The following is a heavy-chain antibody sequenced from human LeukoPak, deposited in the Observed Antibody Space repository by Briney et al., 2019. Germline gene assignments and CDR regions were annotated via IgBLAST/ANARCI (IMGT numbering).Heavy chain of an antibody. V-gene: IGHV3-13*01. Sequence: GGSLSLSCAASGFTFSNYDMHWGRQVTGKGLERVSTVDTTGDTYYSGSVKGRFTISRENDNNSLHLQMNRLRDGDTAVYYCGRGRWTRDGAFDIWGQATKLTVCS. D-gene: IGHD4-23*01. CDR2: VDTTGDT. CDR3: GRGRWTRDGAFDI. CDR1: GFTFSNYD. J-gene: IGHJ3*02.